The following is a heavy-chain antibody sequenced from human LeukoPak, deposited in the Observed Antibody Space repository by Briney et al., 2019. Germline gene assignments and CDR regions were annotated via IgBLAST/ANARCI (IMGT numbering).Heavy chain of an antibody. Sequence: GGSLRLSCSASGFTFSSYEMHWVRQAPGQGLEWVSYISSSGSTIYYADSVKGRFTISRDNARNSLYLQMNSLRAEDTAVYYCARERDSSGYSFDYWGQGTLVTVSS. V-gene: IGHV3-48*03. CDR2: ISSSGSTI. CDR1: GFTFSSYE. CDR3: ARERDSSGYSFDY. D-gene: IGHD3-22*01. J-gene: IGHJ4*02.